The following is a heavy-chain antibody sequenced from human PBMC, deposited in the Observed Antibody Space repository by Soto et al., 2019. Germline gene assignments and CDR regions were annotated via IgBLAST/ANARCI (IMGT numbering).Heavy chain of an antibody. D-gene: IGHD4-17*01. Sequence: QVQLVESGGGVVQPGRSLRLSCAASGFTFSSYGMHWVRQAPGKGLEWVAVISYDGSNKYYADSVKGRFTISRDNSKNTLYLQMNSLRAEDTAVYYCAKVHGGFGGMTTVTPEDYWGQGTLVSVSS. V-gene: IGHV3-30*18. CDR2: ISYDGSNK. CDR1: GFTFSSYG. J-gene: IGHJ4*02. CDR3: AKVHGGFGGMTTVTPEDY.